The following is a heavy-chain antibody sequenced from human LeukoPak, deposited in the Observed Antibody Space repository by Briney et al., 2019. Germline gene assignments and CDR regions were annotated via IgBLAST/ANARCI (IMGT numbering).Heavy chain of an antibody. J-gene: IGHJ4*02. CDR3: ARSYDIWKGSLLTY. CDR2: INPNSGDI. Sequence: ASVKVSCKASGYTFTDFYMHWVRQAPGQGLEWVGWINPNSGDIYYAHNLQGRVTMTKDTSISTVYMELSNLRSDDTAVYYCARSYDIWKGSLLTYWGQGTLVTVSS. D-gene: IGHD3-3*01. V-gene: IGHV1-2*02. CDR1: GYTFTDFY.